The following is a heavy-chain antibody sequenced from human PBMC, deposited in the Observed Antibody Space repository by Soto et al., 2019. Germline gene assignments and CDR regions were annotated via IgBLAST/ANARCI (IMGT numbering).Heavy chain of an antibody. CDR1: GFTFSSYA. CDR3: AKETSRFAVPPALDY. Sequence: QVQLVESGGGVVQPGGSLRLSCAASGFTFSSYAMHWVRLAPGTGLEWVAGISYDGRNKFSADSVKGRFTISRDNSQNTLYLQMNSLTPEDTAVYYCAKETSRFAVPPALDYWGQGTLVTVS. D-gene: IGHD2-2*01. J-gene: IGHJ4*02. V-gene: IGHV3-30*18. CDR2: ISYDGRNK.